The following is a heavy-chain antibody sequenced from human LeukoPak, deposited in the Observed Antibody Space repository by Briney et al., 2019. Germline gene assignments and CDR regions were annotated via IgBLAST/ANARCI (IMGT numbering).Heavy chain of an antibody. CDR3: ARALRDSSSWSLFDY. CDR1: GGSISSYY. D-gene: IGHD6-13*01. CDR2: IYTSGGV. V-gene: IGHV4-4*07. J-gene: IGHJ4*02. Sequence: LETLCLTCIVSGGSISSYYWCWMREPAGKGLEWIGRIYTSGGVNYNPSLKSRVTMSVDTSKNQFSLKLSSVTAADTAVYYCARALRDSSSWSLFDYWGQGTLVTVSS.